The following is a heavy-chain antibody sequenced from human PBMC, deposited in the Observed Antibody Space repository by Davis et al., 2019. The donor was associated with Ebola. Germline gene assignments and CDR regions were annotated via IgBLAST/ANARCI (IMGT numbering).Heavy chain of an antibody. CDR1: GFTFSSYA. CDR2: ISGSGGST. V-gene: IGHV3-23*01. CDR3: AREGRYTVANDAFDI. D-gene: IGHD4-23*01. Sequence: GESPKLSCAASGFTFSSYAMSWVRQAPGKGLEWVSGISGSGGSTYYADSVKGRFTISRDNSKNTLYLQMNSLRAEDTAVYYCAREGRYTVANDAFDIWGQGTMVTVSS. J-gene: IGHJ3*02.